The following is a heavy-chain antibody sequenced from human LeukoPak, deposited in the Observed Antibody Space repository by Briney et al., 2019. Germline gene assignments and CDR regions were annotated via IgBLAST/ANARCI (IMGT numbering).Heavy chain of an antibody. CDR2: IFYSGNT. Sequence: SQTLSLTCTVSGGSISCGDYYWSWIRQPPGKGLKWIGYIFYSGNTYYNPSLKSRVTISVDTSKNQFSLKLSSVTAADTAVYYCASTYYYDSGPYFDYWGQGTLVTVSS. J-gene: IGHJ4*02. CDR3: ASTYYYDSGPYFDY. V-gene: IGHV4-30-4*01. CDR1: GGSISCGDYY. D-gene: IGHD3-22*01.